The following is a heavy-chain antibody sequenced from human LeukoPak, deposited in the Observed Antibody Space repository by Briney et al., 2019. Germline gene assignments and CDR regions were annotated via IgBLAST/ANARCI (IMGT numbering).Heavy chain of an antibody. J-gene: IGHJ4*02. Sequence: GGSLRLSCAASGFTFSSYAMHWVRQAPGKGLEYVSVISTNGDRTYYANSVKGRFTISRDNSKNTLYLQMGSLRPEDMAVYYCARDKAAVGNDYWGLGTRVTVSS. CDR2: ISTNGDRT. CDR3: ARDKAAVGNDY. CDR1: GFTFSSYA. D-gene: IGHD6-13*01. V-gene: IGHV3-64*01.